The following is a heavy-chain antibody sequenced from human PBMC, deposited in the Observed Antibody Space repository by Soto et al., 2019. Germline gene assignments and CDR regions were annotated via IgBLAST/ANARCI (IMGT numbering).Heavy chain of an antibody. CDR3: ARHVPAAGYYYGMDV. Sequence: QVQLVQSGAEVKKPGSSVKVSCKASGGTFSSYAISWVRQAPGQGLEWMGGIIPIFGTADYAQKFQGRVTITADESTGTADMALSSLRSEDTAVYYCARHVPAAGYYYGMDVWGQGTTVSVSS. J-gene: IGHJ6*02. V-gene: IGHV1-69*12. CDR1: GGTFSSYA. D-gene: IGHD2-2*01. CDR2: IIPIFGTA.